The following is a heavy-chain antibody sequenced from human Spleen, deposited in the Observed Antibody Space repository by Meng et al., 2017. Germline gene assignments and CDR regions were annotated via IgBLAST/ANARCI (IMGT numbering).Heavy chain of an antibody. V-gene: IGHV1-2*06. J-gene: IGHJ4*02. Sequence: QVRLVQSWDEVKKPGASVTVSCKPSGYNFPDYYIHWVRRAPGQGLEWMGRINPKSGDTHYAQRFQGRVTMTGDTSISTAYMELSGLRSDDTAMYYCARDEDISAAGKLFGDYWGQGTLVIVSS. CDR3: ARDEDISAAGKLFGDY. CDR2: INPKSGDT. D-gene: IGHD6-13*01. CDR1: GYNFPDYY.